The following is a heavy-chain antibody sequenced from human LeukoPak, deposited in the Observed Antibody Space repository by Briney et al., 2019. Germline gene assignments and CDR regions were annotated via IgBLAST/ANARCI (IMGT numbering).Heavy chain of an antibody. CDR1: GYTFTSYG. CDR3: ARDRRTVTTTFDY. CDR2: ISAYNGNT. Sequence: ASVKVSCKASGYTFTSYGISWVRQAPGQAHEWKGWISAYNGNTNYAQKLQGRVTMTTDTSTSTAYMELRSLRSDDTAVYYCARDRRTVTTTFDYWGQGTLVTVSS. J-gene: IGHJ4*02. V-gene: IGHV1-18*01. D-gene: IGHD4-17*01.